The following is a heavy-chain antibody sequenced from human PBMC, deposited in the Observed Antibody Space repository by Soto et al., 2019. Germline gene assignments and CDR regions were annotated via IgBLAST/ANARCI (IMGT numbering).Heavy chain of an antibody. CDR1: GLTFRTYV. V-gene: IGHV3-33*01. Sequence: GGSRRVSCAASGLTFRTYVMHWVRQSPGKGLEWVALIWYDGSNRYYADSVKGRFTISRDNSMNTLYLQMNSLRAEDTAVYYCARAYSTNTSCSNHYFGLDVWGQGTTVTVSS. CDR3: ARAYSTNTSCSNHYFGLDV. CDR2: IWYDGSNR. J-gene: IGHJ6*02. D-gene: IGHD2-2*01.